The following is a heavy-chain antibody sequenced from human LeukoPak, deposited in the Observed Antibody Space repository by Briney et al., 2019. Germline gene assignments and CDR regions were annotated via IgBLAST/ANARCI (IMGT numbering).Heavy chain of an antibody. CDR1: GYSISSGYY. D-gene: IGHD6-19*01. Sequence: SETLSLTCTVSGYSISSGYYWGCIRQPPGMGLEGIGRIYTSGSTNYNPSLKRRVTMSVDTSKNQSSLKLSSVTAADTAVYYCARGSSGWYWGYFDYWGQGTLVTVSA. J-gene: IGHJ4*02. CDR2: IYTSGST. V-gene: IGHV4-38-2*02. CDR3: ARGSSGWYWGYFDY.